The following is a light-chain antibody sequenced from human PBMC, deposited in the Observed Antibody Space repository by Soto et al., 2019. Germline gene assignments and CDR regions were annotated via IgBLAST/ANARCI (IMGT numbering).Light chain of an antibody. J-gene: IGLJ2*01. CDR2: LND. CDR1: SSNIGAGYD. Sequence: SVLTQPASGYVAPGQRVTISCTGNSSNIGAGYDVHWYQQLPVTAPKLLIYLNDFRPSGVPDRFSGSKSGTSASLVTTGLQPEDEADYYCQSSDGSLSGVLFGGGTQLTVL. V-gene: IGLV1-40*01. CDR3: QSSDGSLSGVL.